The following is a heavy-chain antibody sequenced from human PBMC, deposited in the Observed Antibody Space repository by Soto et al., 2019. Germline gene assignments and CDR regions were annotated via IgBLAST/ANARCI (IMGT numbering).Heavy chain of an antibody. V-gene: IGHV4-61*01. CDR2: IYYSGST. CDR1: GVSVSSGSYY. J-gene: IGHJ6*02. CDR3: ARGIEGWYQGRYYYGMDV. D-gene: IGHD6-19*01. Sequence: SETLSLTCTVSGVSVSSGSYYWRWIRQPPGKGLEWIGYIYYSGSTNYNPSLKSRVTISVDTSKNQFSLKLSSVTAADTAVYYCARGIEGWYQGRYYYGMDVWGQGTTVTVS.